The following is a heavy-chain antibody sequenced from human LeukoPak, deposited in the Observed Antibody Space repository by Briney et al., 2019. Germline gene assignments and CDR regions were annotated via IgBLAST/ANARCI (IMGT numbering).Heavy chain of an antibody. CDR3: ASDSPPTTVRIYYYGMDV. V-gene: IGHV1-69*13. CDR1: GGTFSSYA. J-gene: IGHJ6*02. Sequence: ASVTVSCKASGGTFSSYAISWVRQAPGQGLEWMGGIIPIFGTANYAQTFQGRVTITADQPTSTAYMELSSLRSEDTAVYYCASDSPPTTVRIYYYGMDVWGQGTTVTVSS. CDR2: IIPIFGTA. D-gene: IGHD4-11*01.